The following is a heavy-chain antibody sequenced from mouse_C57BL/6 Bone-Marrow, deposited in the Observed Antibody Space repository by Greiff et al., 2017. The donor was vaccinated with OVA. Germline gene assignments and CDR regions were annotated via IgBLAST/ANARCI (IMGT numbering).Heavy chain of an antibody. V-gene: IGHV1-15*01. D-gene: IGHD2-5*01. CDR1: GYTFTDYE. CDR3: TRGYSNYYAMDY. J-gene: IGHJ4*01. CDR2: IDPETGGT. Sequence: VQLQQSGAELVRPGASVTLSCKASGYTFTDYEMHWVKQTPVHGLEWIGAIDPETGGTAYNQKFQGKAILTADKSSSTAYMELRSLTSEDSAVYYCTRGYSNYYAMDYWGQGTSGTVSS.